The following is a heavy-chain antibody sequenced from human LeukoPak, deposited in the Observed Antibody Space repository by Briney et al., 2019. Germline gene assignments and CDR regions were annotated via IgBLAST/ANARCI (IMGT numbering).Heavy chain of an antibody. V-gene: IGHV1-69*13. CDR3: ARDRFEQQLDNYYYYGMDV. CDR2: IIPIFGTA. D-gene: IGHD6-13*01. Sequence: SVKVSCKASGGTFSSYAISWVRRAPGQGLEWMGGIIPIFGTANYAQKFQGRVTITADESTSTAYMELSSLRSEDTAVYYCARDRFEQQLDNYYYYGMDVWGQETTVTVSS. CDR1: GGTFSSYA. J-gene: IGHJ6*02.